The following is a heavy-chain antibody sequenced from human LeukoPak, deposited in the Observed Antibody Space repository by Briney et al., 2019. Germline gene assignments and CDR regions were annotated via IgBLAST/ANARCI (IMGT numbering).Heavy chain of an antibody. CDR1: GGSFSGYY. J-gene: IGHJ5*02. CDR3: ARVRITMVRGVMGPRWFDP. D-gene: IGHD3-10*01. V-gene: IGHV4-34*01. Sequence: WETLSLTCAVYGGSFSGYYWSWIRQPPGKGLEWIGEINYSGSTNYNPSLKSRVTISVDTSKNQFSLKLSSVTAADTAVYYCARVRITMVRGVMGPRWFDPWGQGTLVTVSS. CDR2: INYSGST.